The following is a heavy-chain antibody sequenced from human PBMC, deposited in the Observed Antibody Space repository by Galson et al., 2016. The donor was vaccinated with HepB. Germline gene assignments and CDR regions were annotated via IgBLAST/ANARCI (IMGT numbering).Heavy chain of an antibody. CDR1: GFTFSSYA. CDR2: ISGSGGST. V-gene: IGHV3-23*01. Sequence: SLRLSCAASGFTFSSYAMSWVRQAPGKGLEWVSAISGSGGSTYYADSVKGRFTISRDNSKNTLYLQMNSLRVEDTAVYYCARDRDTILSYYGMDVWGQGTTVTVSS. J-gene: IGHJ6*02. CDR3: ARDRDTILSYYGMDV. D-gene: IGHD3-9*01.